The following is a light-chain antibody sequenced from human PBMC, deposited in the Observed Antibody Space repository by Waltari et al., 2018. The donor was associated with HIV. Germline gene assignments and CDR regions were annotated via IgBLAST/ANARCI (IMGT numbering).Light chain of an antibody. CDR2: EVS. J-gene: IGLJ3*02. CDR1: GSDLRDYNS. V-gene: IGLV2-14*01. CDR3: TSYISSASPE. Sequence: QSALTQPASVSGSPGQSITISCTGTGSDLRDYNSVSWYQHHPGKAPKVIIYEVSNPPSGVSSRFSGSISGNTASLTSSGLQAEDEADYFCTSYISSASPEFGGGTKVTVL.